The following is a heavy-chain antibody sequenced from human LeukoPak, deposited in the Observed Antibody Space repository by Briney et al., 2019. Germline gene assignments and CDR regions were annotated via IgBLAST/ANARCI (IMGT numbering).Heavy chain of an antibody. CDR1: GFTVSSNY. V-gene: IGHV3-53*04. CDR2: IYSDGTT. Sequence: GGSLRLSCAASGFTVSSNYMSWVRQAPGKGLEWVSLIYSDGTTYYADSVRRRFTISRHTSKNTLSLQMNSLRAEDTAVYYCARLRIKAGNFDCWGQGTLVTVSS. J-gene: IGHJ4*02. D-gene: IGHD3-10*01. CDR3: ARLRIKAGNFDC.